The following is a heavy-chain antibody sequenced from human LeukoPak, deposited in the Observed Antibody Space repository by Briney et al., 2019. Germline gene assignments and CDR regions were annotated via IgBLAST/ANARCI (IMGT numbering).Heavy chain of an antibody. CDR1: GGSFSGYY. J-gene: IGHJ4*02. D-gene: IGHD3-22*01. Sequence: SETLSLTCAVYGGSFSGYYWSWIRQPPGKGLEWIGEINHSGSTNYNPSLKSRVTISVDTSKNQFSLKLSSVTAAVTAVYYCARERAGYYDSSGSTDYYFDYWGQGTLVTVSS. V-gene: IGHV4-34*01. CDR3: ARERAGYYDSSGSTDYYFDY. CDR2: INHSGST.